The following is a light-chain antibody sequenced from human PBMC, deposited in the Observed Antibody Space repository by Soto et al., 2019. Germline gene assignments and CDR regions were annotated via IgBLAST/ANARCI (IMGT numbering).Light chain of an antibody. Sequence: SVLTQPASVSGSPGQSITISCTGTSSDVGGNKYVSWYQHYPGKAPKLMICDVSNRPSGVSNRFSGSKSGNTASLTISGLQAEDEADYYCSAFTGTTHVFGTGTKVTVL. CDR1: SSDVGGNKY. CDR2: DVS. V-gene: IGLV2-14*03. J-gene: IGLJ1*01. CDR3: SAFTGTTHV.